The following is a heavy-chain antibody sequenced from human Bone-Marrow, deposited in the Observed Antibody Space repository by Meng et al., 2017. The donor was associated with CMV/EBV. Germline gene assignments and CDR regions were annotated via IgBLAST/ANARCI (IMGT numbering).Heavy chain of an antibody. V-gene: IGHV1-69*05. CDR1: GYTFATSG. J-gene: IGHJ5*02. D-gene: IGHD2-2*01. Sequence: SVKVSCKASGYTFATSGISWVRQAPGQGLEWMGGIIPLFGTTNFAQKFQGRVTITTDESTSTAYMELSSLTSEDTAVYYCARVGLPAANNWFDPWGQGTLVTVSS. CDR3: ARVGLPAANNWFDP. CDR2: IIPLFGTT.